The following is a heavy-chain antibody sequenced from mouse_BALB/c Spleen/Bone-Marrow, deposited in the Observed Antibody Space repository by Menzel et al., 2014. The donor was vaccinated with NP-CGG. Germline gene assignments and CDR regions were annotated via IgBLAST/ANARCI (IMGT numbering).Heavy chain of an antibody. CDR2: IYPGNGDT. Sequence: QVQLQQSGAELVKPGASVKMSCKASGYTFTSYNMHWVKQTPGQGLEWIGAIYPGNGDTSYNQKFKGKATLTADKSSSTAYMQLSSLTSEDSAVYYCATLYAMDYWGLGTSVTVSS. V-gene: IGHV1-12*01. CDR1: GYTFTSYN. J-gene: IGHJ4*01. CDR3: ATLYAMDY.